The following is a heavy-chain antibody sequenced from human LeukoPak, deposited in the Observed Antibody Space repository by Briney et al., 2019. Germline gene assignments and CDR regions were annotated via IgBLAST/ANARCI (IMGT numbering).Heavy chain of an antibody. J-gene: IGHJ4*02. CDR1: GFTFSSYA. CDR2: INDSGDST. CDR3: AKAPDYADSREY. V-gene: IGHV3-23*01. D-gene: IGHD4-17*01. Sequence: GGSLRLSCAASGFTFSSYAMRWVRQAPGKGLEWVSVINDSGDSTYYADSVKGRFTISRDNSKNTLYLQMNSLRAEDTAVYYCAKAPDYADSREYWGQGNLVTASS.